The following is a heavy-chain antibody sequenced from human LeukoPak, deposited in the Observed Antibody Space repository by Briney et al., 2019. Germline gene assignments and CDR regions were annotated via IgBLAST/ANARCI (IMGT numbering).Heavy chain of an antibody. Sequence: GGSLRLSCAASGFTFSSYGMHWVRQAPGKGLEWVAVISYDGSNKYYVDPVKGRFTISRDNSKNTLYLQMNSLRAEDTAVYYCAKALLRLGELSSSLFDYWGQGTLVTVSS. J-gene: IGHJ4*02. CDR2: ISYDGSNK. CDR1: GFTFSSYG. D-gene: IGHD3-16*02. V-gene: IGHV3-30*18. CDR3: AKALLRLGELSSSLFDY.